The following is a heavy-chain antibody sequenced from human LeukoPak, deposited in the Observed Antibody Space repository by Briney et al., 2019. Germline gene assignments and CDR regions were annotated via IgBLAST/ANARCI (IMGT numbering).Heavy chain of an antibody. D-gene: IGHD3-22*01. CDR3: ARTKGHYYDIIGFYY. J-gene: IGHJ4*02. CDR1: GGTFSSYV. CDR2: IIPIFGTT. Sequence: GASVKVSCKASGGTFSSYVISWVRQAPGQGLEWMGRIIPIFGTTNHAQKFQGRVTITTDESTAYMELSSLRSEDTAVYYCARTKGHYYDIIGFYYWGQGTLVTVSS. V-gene: IGHV1-69*05.